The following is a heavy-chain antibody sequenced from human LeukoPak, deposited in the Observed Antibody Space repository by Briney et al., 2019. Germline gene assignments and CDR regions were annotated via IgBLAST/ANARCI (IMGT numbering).Heavy chain of an antibody. V-gene: IGHV3-48*03. D-gene: IGHD2-15*01. J-gene: IGHJ5*02. Sequence: GGSLRLSCAASGFTFSSYEMNWVRQAPGKGLEWVSYISSSGSTIYYADSVKGRFTISRDNAKNSLYLQMNSLRAEDTAVYYCARDEVVVTSTLFDPWGQGTLVTVSS. CDR2: ISSSGSTI. CDR1: GFTFSSYE. CDR3: ARDEVVVTSTLFDP.